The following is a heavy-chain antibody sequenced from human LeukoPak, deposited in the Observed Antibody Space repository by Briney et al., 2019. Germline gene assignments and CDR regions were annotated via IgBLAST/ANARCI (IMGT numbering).Heavy chain of an antibody. Sequence: GGSLRLSCASSGFIVSRNHMNWVRQAASKRLDGVSVIYIGGGTYYADSVKGRFTISRDNSKNTLYLQMNSLRAEDTAVYYCAKAGRQALYSSGPYWGQGTLVTVSS. V-gene: IGHV3-53*01. J-gene: IGHJ4*02. CDR1: GFIVSRNH. CDR3: AKAGRQALYSSGPY. D-gene: IGHD6-19*01. CDR2: IYIGGGT.